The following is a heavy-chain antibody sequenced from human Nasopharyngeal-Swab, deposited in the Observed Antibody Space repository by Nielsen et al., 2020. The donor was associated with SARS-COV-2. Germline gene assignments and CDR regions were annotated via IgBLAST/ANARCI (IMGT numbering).Heavy chain of an antibody. J-gene: IGHJ4*02. CDR2: IYHSGST. Sequence: RQAPGMGLVWIGSIYHSGSTYYNPSLKSRVTISVDTSKNQFSLKLSSVTAADTAVYYCARDGYGDYGLDYWGQGTLVTVSS. V-gene: IGHV4-38-2*02. D-gene: IGHD4-17*01. CDR3: ARDGYGDYGLDY.